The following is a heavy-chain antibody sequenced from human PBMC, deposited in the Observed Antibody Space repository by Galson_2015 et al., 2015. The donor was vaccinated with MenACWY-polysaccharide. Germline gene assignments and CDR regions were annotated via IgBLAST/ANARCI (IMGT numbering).Heavy chain of an antibody. V-gene: IGHV3-33*01. D-gene: IGHD6-13*01. CDR2: IWYDGSNK. CDR3: TVGYSSSWYESSSFFDY. CDR1: GFTFSSYG. Sequence: SLRLSCAASGFTFSSYGMHWVRQAPGKGLEWVAVIWYDGSNKYYADSVKGRFTISRDNSKNTLYLQMNSLRAEDTAVYYCTVGYSSSWYESSSFFDYWGQGTLVTVSS. J-gene: IGHJ4*02.